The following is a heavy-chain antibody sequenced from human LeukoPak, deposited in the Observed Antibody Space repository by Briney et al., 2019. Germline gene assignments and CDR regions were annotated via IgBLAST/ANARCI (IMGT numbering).Heavy chain of an antibody. V-gene: IGHV1-2*02. CDR1: GYTFSDYY. CDR2: INPKSGGT. J-gene: IGHJ4*02. CDR3: ARGAPTVTTYIANFDY. Sequence: ASVKVSCKASGYTFSDYYIHWVRQAPGHGLEWMAWINPKSGGTNYAQKFQGRVTMTRDTSISTAYMELSRLRSDDTAVYYCARGAPTVTTYIANFDYWGQGTLVTVSS. D-gene: IGHD4-17*01.